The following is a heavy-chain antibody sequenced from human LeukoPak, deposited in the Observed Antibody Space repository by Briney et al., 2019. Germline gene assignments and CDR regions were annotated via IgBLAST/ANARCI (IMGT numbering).Heavy chain of an antibody. Sequence: GGSLRLSCAASGFTVSSNYMSWVRQAPGKGLEWVSVIYSGGSTYYADSVKGRFTISRDNSKNTLYLQMNSLRAEDTAVYYCALNGGFLEWLFDYWGQGTLVTVSS. CDR3: ALNGGFLEWLFDY. V-gene: IGHV3-66*02. CDR2: IYSGGST. CDR1: GFTVSSNY. J-gene: IGHJ4*02. D-gene: IGHD3-3*01.